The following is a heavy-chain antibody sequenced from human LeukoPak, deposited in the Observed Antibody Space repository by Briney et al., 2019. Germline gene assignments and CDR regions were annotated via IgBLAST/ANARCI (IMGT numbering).Heavy chain of an antibody. Sequence: SETLSLTCTVSGGSISSYYWSWIRQPPGKGLEWIGYIYYSGSTNYNPSLKSRVTISVDTSKNQFSLKLSSVTAADTAVYYCASTSATDYDILTGHNYYYYYMDVWGKGTTVTISS. CDR2: IYYSGST. CDR3: ASTSATDYDILTGHNYYYYYMDV. J-gene: IGHJ6*03. V-gene: IGHV4-59*01. D-gene: IGHD3-9*01. CDR1: GGSISSYY.